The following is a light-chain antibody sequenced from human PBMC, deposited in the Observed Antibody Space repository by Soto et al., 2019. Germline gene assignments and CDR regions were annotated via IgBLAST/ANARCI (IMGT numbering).Light chain of an antibody. Sequence: QYALTQPRSVSGSPGQSVTISCTGTSSDVGGYNFVSWYQHHPGKAPKLMIYDVSKRPSGVPDRFSGSKSGSTASLTISGLQAEDEADYYCCSYAGSYTLVFGGGTKVTVL. CDR1: SSDVGGYNF. CDR3: CSYAGSYTLV. V-gene: IGLV2-11*01. J-gene: IGLJ3*02. CDR2: DVS.